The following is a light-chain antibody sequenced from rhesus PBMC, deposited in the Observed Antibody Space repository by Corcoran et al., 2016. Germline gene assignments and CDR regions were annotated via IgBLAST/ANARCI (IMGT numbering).Light chain of an antibody. V-gene: IGLV2-13*02. Sequence: QAALTQSPSVSGSPGQSVTISCTGTSRDIGGYNRVSWYQQHPGKAPKLMIYEVSKRPSGVSDRFSGSKSGNTASLTISGLQAEDGAAYYCSSYASSSAFIFGAGTRLTVL. J-gene: IGLJ1*01. CDR2: EVS. CDR3: SSYASSSAFI. CDR1: SRDIGGYNR.